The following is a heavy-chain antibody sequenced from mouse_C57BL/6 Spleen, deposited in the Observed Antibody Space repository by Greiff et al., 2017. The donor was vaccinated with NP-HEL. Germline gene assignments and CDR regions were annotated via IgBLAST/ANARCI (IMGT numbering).Heavy chain of an antibody. CDR2: LDPSDSYT. D-gene: IGHD2-5*01. CDR3: ARGGYSNYFYAMDY. J-gene: IGHJ4*01. Sequence: QVQLQQPGAELVKPGASVKLSCKASGYTFTSYWMQWVKQRPGQGLEWIGELDPSDSYTNYNQKFKGKATLTVDTSSSTAYMQLSSLTSEDSAVYYCARGGYSNYFYAMDYWGQGTSVTVSS. CDR1: GYTFTSYW. V-gene: IGHV1-50*01.